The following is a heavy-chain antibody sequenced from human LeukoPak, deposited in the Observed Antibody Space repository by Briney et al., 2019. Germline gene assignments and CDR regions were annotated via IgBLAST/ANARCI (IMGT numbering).Heavy chain of an antibody. Sequence: SETLSLTCTVSGGSISSYYWSWIRQPPGKGLEWNGYIYYSGSTNYNPSLKSRVTISVDTSKNQFSPKLSSVTAADTAVYYCARHLIDYYDSSGRYDIWGQGTMVTVSS. CDR3: ARHLIDYYDSSGRYDI. J-gene: IGHJ3*02. CDR2: IYYSGST. CDR1: GGSISSYY. D-gene: IGHD3-22*01. V-gene: IGHV4-59*08.